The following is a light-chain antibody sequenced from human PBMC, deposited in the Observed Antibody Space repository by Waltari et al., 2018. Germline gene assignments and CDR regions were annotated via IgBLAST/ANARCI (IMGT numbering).Light chain of an antibody. V-gene: IGKV4-1*01. CDR3: QQYYSTPPT. CDR2: WAS. J-gene: IGKJ2*01. Sequence: DIVMTQSPDSLAVSLGERATINCKPSQSVLYSSNNKNYLAWYQQKPGLPPKLLIYWASTRESGVPDRFSGSGSGTDFTLTISSLQAEDVAVYYCQQYYSTPPTFGQGTKLEIK. CDR1: QSVLYSSNNKNY.